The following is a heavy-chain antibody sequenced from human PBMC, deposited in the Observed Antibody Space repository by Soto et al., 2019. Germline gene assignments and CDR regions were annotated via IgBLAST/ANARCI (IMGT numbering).Heavy chain of an antibody. CDR3: ASSAYYYDRRDY. CDR2: IIPIFGTA. V-gene: IGHV1-69*13. CDR1: GGTFSSYA. J-gene: IGHJ4*02. D-gene: IGHD3-22*01. Sequence: SVKVSCKASGGTFSSYAISWVRQAPGQGLEWMGGIIPIFGTANYAQKFQGRVTITADESTSTAYMELSSLRSEDTAVYYCASSAYYYDRRDYWGQGTLVTVSS.